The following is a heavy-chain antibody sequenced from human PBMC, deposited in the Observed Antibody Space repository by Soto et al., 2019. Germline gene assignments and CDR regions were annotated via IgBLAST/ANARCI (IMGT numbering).Heavy chain of an antibody. D-gene: IGHD6-6*01. J-gene: IGHJ6*02. CDR1: GGTFSSYA. CDR2: IIPIFGTA. CDR3: ARDRGSSGPYYGMDV. Sequence: GASVKVSCKASGGTFSSYAISWVRPAPGQGLEWMGGIIPIFGTANYAQKFQGRVTITADESTSTAYMKLSSLRSEDTAVYYCARDRGSSGPYYGMDVWGQGTTVTVSS. V-gene: IGHV1-69*13.